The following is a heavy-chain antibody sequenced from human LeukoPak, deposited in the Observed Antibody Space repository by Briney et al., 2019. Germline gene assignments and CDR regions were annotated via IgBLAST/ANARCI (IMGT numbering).Heavy chain of an antibody. CDR3: ARPSSSAAGIAY. V-gene: IGHV3-74*01. CDR2: ITSDGSSA. Sequence: PGGSLRLSCAASGFTFSSYWMHWVRQVPGKGPVWVSRITSDGSSATYADSVKGRFTISRDNAKNTLYLQMNSLRAEDTAVYYCARPSSSAAGIAYWGQGTLVTVSS. D-gene: IGHD6-13*01. J-gene: IGHJ4*02. CDR1: GFTFSSYW.